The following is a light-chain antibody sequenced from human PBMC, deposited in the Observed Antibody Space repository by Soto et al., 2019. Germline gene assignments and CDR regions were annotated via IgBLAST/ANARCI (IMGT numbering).Light chain of an antibody. CDR3: NSYTTTSTYV. CDR1: SSDVGGYNY. CDR2: EVS. J-gene: IGLJ1*01. V-gene: IGLV2-14*01. Sequence: VLTQPASVSGSPGQSITISCTGTSSDVGGYNYVSWYQHHPGKAPKLMIYEVSNRPSGVSNRFSGSKSGYTASLTISGLQAEDEADYYCNSYTTTSTYVFGTGTKVTVL.